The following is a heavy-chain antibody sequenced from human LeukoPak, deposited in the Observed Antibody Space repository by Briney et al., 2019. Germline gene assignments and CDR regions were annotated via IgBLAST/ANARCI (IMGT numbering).Heavy chain of an antibody. CDR2: MSPSGTT. D-gene: IGHD3-22*01. Sequence: PSETLSLTCTVSGDSVSSGNYYLSWIRQPPGKGLDWITYMSPSGTTKYNPSLKGRVTTSVDTSRTQFSLRLSSVTAADTAVYYCARGQDDRSGTFDYWGQGILVTVSS. J-gene: IGHJ4*02. CDR1: GDSVSSGNYY. CDR3: ARGQDDRSGTFDY. V-gene: IGHV4-61*01.